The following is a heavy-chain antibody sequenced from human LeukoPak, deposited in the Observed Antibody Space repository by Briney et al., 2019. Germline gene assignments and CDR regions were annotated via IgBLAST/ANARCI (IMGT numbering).Heavy chain of an antibody. CDR2: IKGQPDGGTT. J-gene: IGHJ4*02. CDR1: GFSFYHAW. Sequence: GGSLSLSCAASGFSFYHAWVNWVRQAPGKGLEWVGRIKGQPDGGTTDYAAPVRGRFTISRDDSRNTLYLQINSLKTEDTAVYYCIADTPDFAPYDFDYWGQGTLVTVSS. D-gene: IGHD1-14*01. CDR3: IADTPDFAPYDFDY. V-gene: IGHV3-15*01.